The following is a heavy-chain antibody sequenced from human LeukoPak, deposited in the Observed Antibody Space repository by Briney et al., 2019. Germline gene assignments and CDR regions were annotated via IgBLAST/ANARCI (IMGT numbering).Heavy chain of an antibody. D-gene: IGHD3-10*01. J-gene: IGHJ3*02. Sequence: ASVKVSCKASGYTFTGYYMHWVRQAPGQGLEWMGWINPNSGGTNYAQKFQGWVTMTRDMSISTAYMELSRLRSDDTAVYYCARVSPEVLLLWFGELENPNAFDIWGQGTMVTVSS. CDR3: ARVSPEVLLLWFGELENPNAFDI. V-gene: IGHV1-2*04. CDR2: INPNSGGT. CDR1: GYTFTGYY.